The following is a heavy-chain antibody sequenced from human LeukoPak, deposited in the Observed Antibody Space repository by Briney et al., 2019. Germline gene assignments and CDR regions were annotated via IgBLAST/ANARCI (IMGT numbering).Heavy chain of an antibody. V-gene: IGHV3-21*01. CDR3: ARDTRGISVAGYYYYFYMDV. CDR1: GFTFNSYS. D-gene: IGHD6-19*01. CDR2: ISGSSSNI. Sequence: GGSLRLSCAASGFTFNSYSMNWVRQAPGKGLEWVSSISGSSSNIYYADSLKGRFTISRDNAKNSVFLQMNSLRVEDTAVYYCARDTRGISVAGYYYYFYMDVWGKGTTVTVSS. J-gene: IGHJ6*03.